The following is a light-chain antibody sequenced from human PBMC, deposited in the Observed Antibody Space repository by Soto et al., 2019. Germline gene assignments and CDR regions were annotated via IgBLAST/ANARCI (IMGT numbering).Light chain of an antibody. J-gene: IGKJ5*01. CDR2: TAS. V-gene: IGKV1-12*01. CDR3: QQAGSFPIT. Sequence: DIQMTQSPSSVSASVGDRVTITCRASQGVSTWLAWYQQKPGKAPNLLIYTASSLQSGVPSRFSGSGSGTDFTLTINGLQPEDFATYYGQQAGSFPITVGRGTRLEIK. CDR1: QGVSTW.